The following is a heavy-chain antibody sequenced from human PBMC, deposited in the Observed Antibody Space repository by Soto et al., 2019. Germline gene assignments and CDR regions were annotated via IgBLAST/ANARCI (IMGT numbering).Heavy chain of an antibody. CDR1: GFTFSSYA. D-gene: IGHD3-10*01. Sequence: GGSLRLSCAASGFTFSSYAMSWVRQAPGKGPEWVSAISGSGGSTYYADSVKGRITISRDNSKNTQYQKMNSLRAEDTAFYFCSKVGPYDSGSYMFRYNWFGPWGPGTLVTVSS. V-gene: IGHV3-23*01. CDR2: ISGSGGST. CDR3: SKVGPYDSGSYMFRYNWFGP. J-gene: IGHJ5*02.